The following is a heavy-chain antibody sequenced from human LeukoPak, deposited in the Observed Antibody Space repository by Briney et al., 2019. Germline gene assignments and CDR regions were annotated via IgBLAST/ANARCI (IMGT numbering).Heavy chain of an antibody. CDR3: AINGGGDSGYGNFDY. V-gene: IGHV3-48*03. Sequence: GGSLRLSCAASGFTFSSYEMNWVRQAPGKGLEWVSYISSSGSTIYYADSVKGRFTTSRGNAKNSLYLQMNSLRAEDTAFYYCAINGGGDSGYGNFDYWGQGTLVTVSS. CDR2: ISSSGSTI. CDR1: GFTFSSYE. D-gene: IGHD5-12*01. J-gene: IGHJ4*02.